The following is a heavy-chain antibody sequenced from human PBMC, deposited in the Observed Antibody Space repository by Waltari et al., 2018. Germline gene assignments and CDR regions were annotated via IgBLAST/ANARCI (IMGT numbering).Heavy chain of an antibody. CDR3: ARTWDPYYFDY. J-gene: IGHJ4*02. Sequence: QVQLQESGPGLVKPSETLSLTCAVSGYSISSGYYWGWIRQPPGKGVEWIGSIYHSGSTYYNPSLKSRVTISVDTSKNQFSLKLSSVTAADTAVDYWARTWDPYYFDYWGQGTLVTVSS. CDR1: GYSISSGYY. D-gene: IGHD1-26*01. V-gene: IGHV4-38-2*01. CDR2: IYHSGST.